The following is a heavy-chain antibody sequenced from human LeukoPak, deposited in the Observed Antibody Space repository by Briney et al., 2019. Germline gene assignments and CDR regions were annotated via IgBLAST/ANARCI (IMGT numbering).Heavy chain of an antibody. CDR2: ISGSGGST. V-gene: IGHV3-23*01. J-gene: IGHJ4*02. Sequence: GGSLRLSCAASGFTFSSNAMSWVRQAPGKGLEWVSAISGSGGSTYYADFVKGRFTISRDNSKNTLYLQMNSLRAEDTAVYYCAKVAVVGATTRAPFDYWGQGTLVTVSS. CDR3: AKVAVVGATTRAPFDY. D-gene: IGHD1-26*01. CDR1: GFTFSSNA.